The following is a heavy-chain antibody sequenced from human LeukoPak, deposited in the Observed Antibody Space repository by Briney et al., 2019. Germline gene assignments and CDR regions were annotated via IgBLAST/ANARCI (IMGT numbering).Heavy chain of an antibody. CDR1: GFTFTSSA. CDR3: AAVDYFYGMDV. D-gene: IGHD2-2*03. V-gene: IGHV1-58*02. CDR2: IVVGSGNT. J-gene: IGHJ6*02. Sequence: ASVKVSRKASGFTFTSSAMQWVRQARGQRLEWIGWIVVGSGNTKYAQKLQERVTITRDMSTSTAYKELSSLRSEDTAVYYCAAVDYFYGMDVWGQGTTVTVSS.